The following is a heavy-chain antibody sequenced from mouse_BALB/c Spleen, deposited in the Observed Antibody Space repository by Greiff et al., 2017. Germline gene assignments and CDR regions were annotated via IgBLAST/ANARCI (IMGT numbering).Heavy chain of an antibody. Sequence: VQLQQSGPELVRPGVSVKISCKGSSYTFTDYAMHWVKQSHAKSLEWIGVISTYYGNTNYNQKFKGKATMTVDKSSSTAYMELARLTSEDSAVYYCARSQATGSMDYWGQGTSVTVSS. J-gene: IGHJ4*01. CDR1: SYTFTDYA. D-gene: IGHD3-2*02. V-gene: IGHV1-67*01. CDR2: ISTYYGNT. CDR3: ARSQATGSMDY.